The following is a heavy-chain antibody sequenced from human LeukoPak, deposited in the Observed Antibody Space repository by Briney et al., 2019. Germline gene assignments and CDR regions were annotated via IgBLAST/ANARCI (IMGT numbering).Heavy chain of an antibody. CDR3: ARVGARQILEY. CDR1: GFTFSSYS. J-gene: IGHJ4*02. CDR2: IKQDGGEK. D-gene: IGHD4-17*01. V-gene: IGHV3-7*01. Sequence: GGSLRISCAASGFTFSSYSMNWVRQAPGKGLEWVANIKQDGGEKYYLDSVKGRFTVSRDNAKNSLYLQMSSLRTEDTAVYYCARVGARQILEYWGQGTLVTVSS.